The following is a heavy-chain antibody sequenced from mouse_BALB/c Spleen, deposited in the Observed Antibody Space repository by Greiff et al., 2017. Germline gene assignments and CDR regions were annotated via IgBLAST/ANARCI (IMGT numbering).Heavy chain of an antibody. Sequence: LQQPGSELVRPGASVKLSCKASGYTFTSYWMHWVKQRPGQGLEWIGNIYPGSGSTNYDEKFKSKATLTVDTSSSTAYMQLSSLTSEDSAFYYCTREYYGSSTFAYWGQGTLVTVSA. D-gene: IGHD1-1*01. J-gene: IGHJ3*01. V-gene: IGHV1S22*01. CDR2: IYPGSGST. CDR1: GYTFTSYW. CDR3: TREYYGSSTFAY.